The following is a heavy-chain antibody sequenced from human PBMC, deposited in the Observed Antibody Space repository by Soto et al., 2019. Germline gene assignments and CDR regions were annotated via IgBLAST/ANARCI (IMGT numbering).Heavy chain of an antibody. CDR1: GFTFSSYS. CDR3: ARDNYYSYYYMDV. V-gene: IGHV3-48*01. CDR2: ISSSSSTI. J-gene: IGHJ6*03. Sequence: PGGSLRLSCAASGFTFSSYSMNWVRQAPGKGLEWVSYISSSSSTIYYADSVKGRFTISRDNAKNSLYLQMNSLRAEDTAVYYCARDNYYSYYYMDVWGKGTTVTVSS.